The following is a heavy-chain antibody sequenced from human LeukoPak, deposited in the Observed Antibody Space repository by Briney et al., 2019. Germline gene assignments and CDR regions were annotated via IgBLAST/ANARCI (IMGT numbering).Heavy chain of an antibody. CDR3: ARGGKTAEYYYDSSGYDFDY. V-gene: IGHV4-38-2*02. J-gene: IGHJ4*02. D-gene: IGHD3-22*01. Sequence: SETLSLTCTVSGYSISSGYYWGWIRQPPGKGLEWIGSIYHSGSTYYNPSLKSRVTISVDTSKNQFSLKLSSVTAADTAVYYCARGGKTAEYYYDSSGYDFDYWGQGTLVTVSS. CDR1: GYSISSGYY. CDR2: IYHSGST.